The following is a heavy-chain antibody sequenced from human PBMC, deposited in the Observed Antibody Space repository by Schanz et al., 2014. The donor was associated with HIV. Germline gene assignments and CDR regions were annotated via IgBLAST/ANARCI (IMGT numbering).Heavy chain of an antibody. V-gene: IGHV3-33*03. D-gene: IGHD4-17*01. CDR1: GFTFSTFG. J-gene: IGHJ4*02. Sequence: QVQLVESGGGVVQPGRSLRLSCTASGFTFSTFGMHWVRQAPGKGLECVAVIWDHGTKKHYADSVNGRFTVSRDDSKNTGYVQMDSLPAEDTAVYYCAKDYGDFVPYGCLDFWGQGTLVAVSS. CDR2: IWDHGTKK. CDR3: AKDYGDFVPYGCLDF.